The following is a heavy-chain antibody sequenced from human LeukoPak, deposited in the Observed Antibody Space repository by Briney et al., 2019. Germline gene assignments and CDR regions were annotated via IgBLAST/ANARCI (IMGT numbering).Heavy chain of an antibody. Sequence: ASVKVSCKASGYTFTSYAMNWVRQAPGQGLEWMGWINTNTGNPTYAQGFTGRYVFSLDTSVSTAYLQISSLKAEDTAVYYCARDSMVRGVTLFDYWGQGTLVTVSS. J-gene: IGHJ4*02. CDR1: GYTFTSYA. CDR2: INTNTGNP. V-gene: IGHV7-4-1*02. CDR3: ARDSMVRGVTLFDY. D-gene: IGHD3-10*01.